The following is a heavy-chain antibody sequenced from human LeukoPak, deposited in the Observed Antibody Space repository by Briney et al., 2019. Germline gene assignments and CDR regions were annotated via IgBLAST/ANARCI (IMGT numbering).Heavy chain of an antibody. V-gene: IGHV3-30*02. CDR2: IRYDGSNK. CDR3: ARHRGTFAVTVDAFDI. Sequence: GALRLSCAASGFTFSSYGMHWVRQALGKGLEWVAFIRYDGSNKYYADSVKGRFTISRDNSKNTLYLQMNSLRDEDTAIYYCARHRGTFAVTVDAFDIWGQGTMVTVSS. D-gene: IGHD3-16*01. CDR1: GFTFSSYG. J-gene: IGHJ3*02.